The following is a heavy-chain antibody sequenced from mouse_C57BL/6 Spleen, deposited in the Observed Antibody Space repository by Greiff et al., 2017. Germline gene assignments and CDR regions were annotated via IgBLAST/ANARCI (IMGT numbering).Heavy chain of an antibody. D-gene: IGHD3-2*02. J-gene: IGHJ3*01. CDR2: IWGVGST. Sequence: QVQLKESGPGLVAPSQSLSITCTVSGFSLTSYGVDWVRQSPGKGLEWLGVIWGVGSTNYNSALKSRLSISKDNSKSQVFLKMNSLQTDDTAMYYCASAVDSSGPFAYWGQGTLVTVSA. CDR1: GFSLTSYG. V-gene: IGHV2-6*01. CDR3: ASAVDSSGPFAY.